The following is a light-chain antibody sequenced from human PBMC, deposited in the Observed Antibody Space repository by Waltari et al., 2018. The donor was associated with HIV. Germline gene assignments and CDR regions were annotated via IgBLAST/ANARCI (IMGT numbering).Light chain of an antibody. J-gene: IGLJ3*02. Sequence: QPMLTQPPSASGIPGQGVTISCSGTISNIGQNTVNWYQQFPGTAPKLLIYNNKQRPSGVPDRFSGSKSGSSASLAIRGLQSEDEAEYYCASWDDRLSGQGVFGGGTRLTVL. CDR3: ASWDDRLSGQGV. CDR2: NNK. CDR1: ISNIGQNT. V-gene: IGLV1-44*01.